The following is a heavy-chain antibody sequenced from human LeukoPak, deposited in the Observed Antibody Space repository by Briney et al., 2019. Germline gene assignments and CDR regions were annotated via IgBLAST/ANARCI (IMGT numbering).Heavy chain of an antibody. CDR3: ARARVPGELNY. J-gene: IGHJ4*02. CDR2: ISNSGSSK. Sequence: GGSLRLSCAASGFTFSSCEMKWVRQAPGKGLEWLSYISNSGSSKYYADSVRGRFTISRDNAKNSLYLQMNSLRAEDTAVYYCARARVPGELNYWGQGTLVTVSS. D-gene: IGHD3-10*01. V-gene: IGHV3-48*03. CDR1: GFTFSSCE.